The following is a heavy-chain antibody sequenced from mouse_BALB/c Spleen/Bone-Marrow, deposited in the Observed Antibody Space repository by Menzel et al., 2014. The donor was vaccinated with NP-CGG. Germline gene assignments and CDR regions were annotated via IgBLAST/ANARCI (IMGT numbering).Heavy chain of an antibody. CDR3: ARDWYFDV. V-gene: IGHV1-7*01. J-gene: IGHJ1*01. CDR1: GYTFTSYW. Sequence: QVQLKQSGAELAKPRASVKMSCKASGYTFTSYWMHWVKQRPGQGLEWIGYINPSTGYTEYNQKFKDKATLTADKSSSTAYMQLSSLTSEDSAVYYCARDWYFDVWGAGTTVTVSS. CDR2: INPSTGYT.